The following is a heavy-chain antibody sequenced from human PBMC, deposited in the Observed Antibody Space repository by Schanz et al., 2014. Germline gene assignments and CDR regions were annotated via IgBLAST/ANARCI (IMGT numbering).Heavy chain of an antibody. CDR2: ISGGGGTT. Sequence: EVQLLESGGGLVQPGGSLRLSCAASGFTFSSYAMIWVRQAPGKGLEWVSAISGGGGTTYYADSVKGRFTISRDNSKNTLYLQMNSLRAEDTAVYYCARDRRNADLDYWGQGTLVTVSS. D-gene: IGHD1-1*01. CDR3: ARDRRNADLDY. V-gene: IGHV3-23*01. J-gene: IGHJ4*02. CDR1: GFTFSSYA.